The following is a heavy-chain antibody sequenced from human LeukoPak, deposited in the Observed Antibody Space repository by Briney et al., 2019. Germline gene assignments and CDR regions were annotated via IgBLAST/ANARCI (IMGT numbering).Heavy chain of an antibody. Sequence: SETLSLTCTVSGASTRSYYWTWIRQSAGKGLQWIGRIYSNGVTNYNPSLKSRVTISVDTSKNQFSLKLSSVTAADTAVYYCARAKWTVTAPPWVRFIWFDPWGQGTMVTVSS. V-gene: IGHV4-4*07. D-gene: IGHD5-12*01. J-gene: IGHJ5*01. CDR3: ARAKWTVTAPPWVRFIWFDP. CDR1: GASTRSYY. CDR2: IYSNGVT.